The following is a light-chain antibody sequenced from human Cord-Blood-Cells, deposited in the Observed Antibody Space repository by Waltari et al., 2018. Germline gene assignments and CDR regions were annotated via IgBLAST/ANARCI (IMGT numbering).Light chain of an antibody. CDR1: QSVLYSSNNKNY. CDR3: QQYYSTPRS. V-gene: IGKV4-1*01. Sequence: DIVMTQSPDSLAVSLGDRATINCQSSQSVLYSSNNKNYLAWYQQKPGQPPKLLIYWASTREAGVPDRFSGSGSGTDFTLTISSLQAEDVAVYYCQQYYSTPRSFGQGTKVEIK. CDR2: WAS. J-gene: IGKJ1*01.